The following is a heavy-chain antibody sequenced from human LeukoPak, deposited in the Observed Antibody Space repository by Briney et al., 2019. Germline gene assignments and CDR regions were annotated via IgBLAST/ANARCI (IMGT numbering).Heavy chain of an antibody. D-gene: IGHD3-22*01. Sequence: GASVKVSCKASGYTFTGYGISWVRQAPGQGLEWMGWISAYNGNTNYAQKLQGRVTMTTDTSTSTAYMELRSLRSDDTAVYYCARVYYYDSSGYYGGQDAFDIWGQGTMVTVSS. V-gene: IGHV1-18*01. CDR3: ARVYYYDSSGYYGGQDAFDI. CDR1: GYTFTGYG. J-gene: IGHJ3*02. CDR2: ISAYNGNT.